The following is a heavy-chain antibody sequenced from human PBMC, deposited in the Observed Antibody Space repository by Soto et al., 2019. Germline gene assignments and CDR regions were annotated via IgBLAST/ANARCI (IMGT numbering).Heavy chain of an antibody. J-gene: IGHJ3*02. Sequence: SETLSLTCTVSGGSISSSSYYWGWIRQPPGKGLEWIGSIYYSGSTYYNPSLKSRVTISVDTSKNQFSLKLSSVTAADTAVYYCVRLSMGIAAARGAFDIWGQGTMVTVSS. D-gene: IGHD6-13*01. CDR1: GGSISSSSYY. CDR2: IYYSGST. CDR3: VRLSMGIAAARGAFDI. V-gene: IGHV4-39*01.